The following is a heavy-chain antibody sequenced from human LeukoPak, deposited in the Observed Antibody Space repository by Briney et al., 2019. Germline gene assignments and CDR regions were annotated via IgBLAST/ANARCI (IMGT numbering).Heavy chain of an antibody. V-gene: IGHV3-66*01. D-gene: IGHD6-6*01. J-gene: IGHJ4*02. CDR2: LYSSNST. Sequence: GGSLRLSWVAAGLTVSGSYMSWVRQPPGKGLEWVAFLYSSNSTSYADSARGRLTVPRDNSQNTLYLQMNSLRAEHTAVYYCAYCPYSTSSFGLKVWGQGTLVTVSS. CDR1: GLTVSGSY. CDR3: AYCPYSTSSFGLKV.